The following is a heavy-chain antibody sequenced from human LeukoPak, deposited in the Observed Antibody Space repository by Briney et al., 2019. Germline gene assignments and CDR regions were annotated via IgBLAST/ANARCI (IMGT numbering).Heavy chain of an antibody. Sequence: GGSLRLSCAASGFTFSSYAMSWVRQAPGKGLEWVSAISGSGGSTYYADSVKGRFTISGDNSKNTLYLQMNSLRAEDTAVYYCANGEWSSGSNFDYWGQGTLVTVSS. J-gene: IGHJ4*02. CDR2: ISGSGGST. D-gene: IGHD6-19*01. CDR3: ANGEWSSGSNFDY. V-gene: IGHV3-23*01. CDR1: GFTFSSYA.